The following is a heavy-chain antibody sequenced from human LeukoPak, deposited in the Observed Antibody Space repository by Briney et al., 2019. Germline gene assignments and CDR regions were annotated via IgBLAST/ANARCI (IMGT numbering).Heavy chain of an antibody. CDR2: IYYSGST. CDR1: GGSISSYY. V-gene: IGHV4-59*08. J-gene: IGHJ4*02. CDR3: ARHVDYYDSSGYLYFDY. Sequence: ASETLSLTCTVSGGSISSYYWSWIRQPPGKGLEWIGYIYYSGSTNYNPSLKSRVTISVDTSKNQFSLKLSSVTAADTAVYYCARHVDYYDSSGYLYFDYWGQGTLVTVSS. D-gene: IGHD3-22*01.